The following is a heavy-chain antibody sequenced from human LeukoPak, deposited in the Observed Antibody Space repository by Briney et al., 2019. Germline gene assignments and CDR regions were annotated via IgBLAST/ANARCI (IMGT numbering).Heavy chain of an antibody. CDR2: IWYDGSVQ. J-gene: IGHJ6*02. D-gene: IGHD2-15*01. Sequence: GGSLRLSCVAAGYTFSSYGMHWVRQAPGKGLEWVAVIWYDGSVQYYADSVKGRFTISRDNSKNTLHLQMNSLRAEDTAVYYRARVAGLRRPMDVWGQGTTVTVAS. CDR3: ARVAGLRRPMDV. CDR1: GYTFSSYG. V-gene: IGHV3-33*01.